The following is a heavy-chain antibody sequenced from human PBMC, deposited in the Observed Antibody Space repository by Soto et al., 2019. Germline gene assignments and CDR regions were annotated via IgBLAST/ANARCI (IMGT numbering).Heavy chain of an antibody. J-gene: IGHJ4*02. Sequence: GGSLRLSCAASGFTFSSYWMSWVRQAPGKGLEWVANIKQDGSEKYYVDSVKGRFTISRDNAKNSLYLQMNSLRAEDTAVYYCAFGPSPRRGVRGVMTFDYWGQGTLVTVSS. CDR2: IKQDGSEK. V-gene: IGHV3-7*03. CDR3: AFGPSPRRGVRGVMTFDY. CDR1: GFTFSSYW. D-gene: IGHD3-10*01.